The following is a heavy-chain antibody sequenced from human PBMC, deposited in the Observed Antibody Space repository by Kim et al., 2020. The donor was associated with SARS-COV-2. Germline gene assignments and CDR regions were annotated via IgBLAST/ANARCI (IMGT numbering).Heavy chain of an antibody. CDR1: GFTFYTAW. CDR3: ATDPPDGGVFELRKVIDY. D-gene: IGHD1-1*01. J-gene: IGHJ4*02. CDR2: IKTNSEGGII. V-gene: IGHV3-15*05. Sequence: GGSLRLSCAASGFTFYTAWMLWVRQAPGKGLEWVGRIKTNSEGGIIDYTSPVEGRFIISRDDSKNTAYLHMNSLKTEDTAVYYCATDPPDGGVFELRKVIDYWGPGTLVTVSS.